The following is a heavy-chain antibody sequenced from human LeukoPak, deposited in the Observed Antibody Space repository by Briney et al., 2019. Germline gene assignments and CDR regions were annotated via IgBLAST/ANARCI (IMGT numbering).Heavy chain of an antibody. CDR2: ISAYNSNT. CDR1: GYTFTSYG. CDR3: ARGSIAARRIFDY. J-gene: IGHJ4*02. V-gene: IGHV1-18*01. Sequence: ASVKVSCKASGYTFTSYGISWVRQAPGQGLEWMGWISAYNSNTNYAQKFQGRVTITADESTSTAYMELSSLRSEDTAVYYCARGSIAARRIFDYWGQGTLVTVSS. D-gene: IGHD6-6*01.